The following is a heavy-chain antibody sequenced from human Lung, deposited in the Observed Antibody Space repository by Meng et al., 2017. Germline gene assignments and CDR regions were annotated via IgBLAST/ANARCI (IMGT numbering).Heavy chain of an antibody. V-gene: IGHV3-74*02. CDR3: TNDRLNH. CDR1: GFTFTDHW. Sequence: VQPVEPGGGLIPPGGSLRLSCAASGFTFTDHWMHWVRQGPGKGLVWVSRINRDGTKPTYADSVKGRFTISRDNAKNTLYLQMNNLRAEDTAFYYCTNDRLNHWGQGALVTVSS. J-gene: IGHJ1*01. CDR2: INRDGTKP. D-gene: IGHD1-1*01.